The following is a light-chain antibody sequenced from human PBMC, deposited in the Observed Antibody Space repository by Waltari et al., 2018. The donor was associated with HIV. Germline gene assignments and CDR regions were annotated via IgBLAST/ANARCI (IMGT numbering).Light chain of an antibody. Sequence: QSALTQEASVSGTVGQKLPLSCTGNSNNLGSYALGWYQQIYHGASKAVMCGNSLPAVIPDRFVGSKSVTTASLVISGLQPEDEADYYCSTWDYSLRAYGFGAGTKVTVL. V-gene: IGLV1-44*01. CDR3: STWDYSLRAYG. J-gene: IGLJ1*01. CDR1: SNNLGSYA. CDR2: GNS.